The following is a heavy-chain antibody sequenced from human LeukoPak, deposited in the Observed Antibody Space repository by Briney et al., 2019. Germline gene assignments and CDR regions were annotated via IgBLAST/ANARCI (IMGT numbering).Heavy chain of an antibody. J-gene: IGHJ5*02. CDR1: GGSISSYY. Sequence: PSGTLSLTCTVSGGSISSYYWSWIRQPPGKGLEWIGYIYYSGSTNYNPSLKSRVTISVDTSKNQFSLKLSSVTAADTAVYYCARQGVATIRGGGWFDPWGQGTLVTVSS. CDR2: IYYSGST. CDR3: ARQGVATIRGGGWFDP. D-gene: IGHD5-12*01. V-gene: IGHV4-59*08.